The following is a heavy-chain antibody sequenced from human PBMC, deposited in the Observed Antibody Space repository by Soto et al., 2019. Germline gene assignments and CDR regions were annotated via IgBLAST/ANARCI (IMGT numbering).Heavy chain of an antibody. CDR1: GYTLTELS. D-gene: IGHD2-21*02. CDR2: FDPEHGET. CDR3: ATGNTAYDYYGMDV. J-gene: IGHJ6*02. Sequence: EASVKVSCKVSGYTLTELSMHWVRQAPGKGLEWMGGFDPEHGETIYAQKFQGRVTMTEDTSTDTAYMELSRLRSVDTAVYYCATGNTAYDYYGMDVWGQGTTVTVSS. V-gene: IGHV1-24*01.